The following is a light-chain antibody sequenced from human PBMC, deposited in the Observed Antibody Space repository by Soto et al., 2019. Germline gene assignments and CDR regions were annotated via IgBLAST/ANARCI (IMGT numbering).Light chain of an antibody. CDR3: QLYGISPH. V-gene: IGKV1-9*01. Sequence: PFTPSPFFLSALVGDGVTIPFRASQGIYNYLAWYQQKPGKAPKLLIYSASTLQSGVPSRFSGSGSGTDFTLTINRLEPEDFAVYYCQLYGISPHFGQGTRLEIK. J-gene: IGKJ5*01. CDR1: QGIYNY. CDR2: SAS.